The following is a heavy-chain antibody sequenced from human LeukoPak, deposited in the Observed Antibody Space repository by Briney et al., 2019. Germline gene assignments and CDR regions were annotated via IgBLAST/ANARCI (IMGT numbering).Heavy chain of an antibody. J-gene: IGHJ4*02. CDR2: IIPILGIA. CDR1: GGTFSSYA. V-gene: IGHV1-69*04. Sequence: ASVKVSCKASGGTFSSYAISWVRQAPGQGLEWMGRIIPILGIANYAQKFQGRVTITADKSTSTAYMELSSLRSEDTAVYYCARGGDTGYSSSWYLDGWGQGTLVTVSS. CDR3: ARGGDTGYSSSWYLDG. D-gene: IGHD6-13*01.